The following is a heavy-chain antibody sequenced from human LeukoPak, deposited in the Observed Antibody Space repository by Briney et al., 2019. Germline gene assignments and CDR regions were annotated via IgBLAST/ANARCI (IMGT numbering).Heavy chain of an antibody. CDR3: ARVWDSSSWYFYY. Sequence: PGGSLRLSCAASGFTVSSNYMSWVRQAPGKGLEWVSVIYSGGSTYYADSVKGRFTISRDSTKNALYLQMNSLRAEDTAVYYCARVWDSSSWYFYYWGQGTLVTVSS. J-gene: IGHJ4*02. D-gene: IGHD6-13*01. CDR1: GFTVSSNY. CDR2: IYSGGST. V-gene: IGHV3-66*02.